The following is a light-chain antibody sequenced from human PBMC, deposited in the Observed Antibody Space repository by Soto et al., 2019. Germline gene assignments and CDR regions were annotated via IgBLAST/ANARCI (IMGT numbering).Light chain of an antibody. Sequence: DIQMTQSPSSLSASVGDRVTITFRASQSISSYLNWYQQRPGKAPKVLIYGASTLQSGVPSRFSGSGSGTEFTLTISSLQSEDFAVYYCQQYNNWPWTFGQGTKVDI. J-gene: IGKJ1*01. V-gene: IGKV1-39*01. CDR3: QQYNNWPWT. CDR1: QSISSY. CDR2: GAS.